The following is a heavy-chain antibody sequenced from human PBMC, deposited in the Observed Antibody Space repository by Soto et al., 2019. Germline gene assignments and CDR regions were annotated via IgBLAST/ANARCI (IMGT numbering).Heavy chain of an antibody. J-gene: IGHJ3*02. CDR1: GFTFSSSG. V-gene: IGHV3-30*18. CDR3: AKEAAATGGISAFDI. Sequence: GGSLRLSCAASGFTFSSSGMHWVRQAPGKGLEWVAVISYDGSIKYYADSVRGRFTISRDNSKNTLYLQMNSLRAEDTAVFYCAKEAAATGGISAFDIWGQGTLVTVSS. D-gene: IGHD1-26*01. CDR2: ISYDGSIK.